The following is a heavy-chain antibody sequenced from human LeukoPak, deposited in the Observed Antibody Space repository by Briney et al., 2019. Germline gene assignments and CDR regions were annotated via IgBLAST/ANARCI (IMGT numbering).Heavy chain of an antibody. Sequence: GGSLRLSCGASGFTLSSYWMHWVRQAPGKGLEWVAVISYDGSNKYYADSVKGRFTISRDNSKNTLYLQMNSLRAEDTAVYYCARASHDFHYYYYGMDVWGQGTTVTVSS. CDR3: ARASHDFHYYYYGMDV. J-gene: IGHJ6*02. CDR2: ISYDGSNK. CDR1: GFTLSSYW. V-gene: IGHV3-30-3*01. D-gene: IGHD2/OR15-2a*01.